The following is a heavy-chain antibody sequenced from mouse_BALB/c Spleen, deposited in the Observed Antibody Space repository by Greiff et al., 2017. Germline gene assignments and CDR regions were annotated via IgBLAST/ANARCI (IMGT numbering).Heavy chain of an antibody. J-gene: IGHJ3*01. CDR3: ARGEYGNPWCAY. V-gene: IGHV5-17*02. D-gene: IGHD2-10*02. CDR1: GFTFSSFG. Sequence: EVHLVESGGGLVQPGGSRKLSCAASGFTFSSFGMHWVRQAPEKGLEWVAYISSGSSTIYYADTVKGRFTISRDNPKNTLFLQMTSLRSEDTAMYYCARGEYGNPWCAYWGQGTRVTVSA. CDR2: ISSGSSTI.